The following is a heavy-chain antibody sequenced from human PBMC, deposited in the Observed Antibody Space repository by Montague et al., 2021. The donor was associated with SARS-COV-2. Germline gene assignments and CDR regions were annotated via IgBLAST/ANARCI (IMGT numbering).Heavy chain of an antibody. CDR3: AGRSVNFYDSSGYPFDY. D-gene: IGHD3-22*01. CDR1: GGSTSSSCYY. J-gene: IGHJ4*02. CDR2: IYCSGST. V-gene: IGHV4-39*01. Sequence: SETLSLTCAVSGGSTSSSCYYWGWIRQPTGKGREWIGSIYCSGSTYYNPSLKGRVTISADTSKNQFSLKLCSVIAADTAVYECAGRSVNFYDSSGYPFDYWGQGTLVTVSS.